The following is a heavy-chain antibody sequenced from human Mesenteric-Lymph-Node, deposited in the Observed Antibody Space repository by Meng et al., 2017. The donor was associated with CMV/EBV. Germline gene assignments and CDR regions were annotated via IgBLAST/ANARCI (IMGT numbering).Heavy chain of an antibody. CDR1: GFTFSSYA. J-gene: IGHJ4*02. Sequence: GESLKISCAASGFTFSSYAMHWVRQAPGKGLEWVAVISYDGSNKYYADSVKGRFTISRDNSKNTLYLQMHSLRAEDTAVYYCAREGGYCSSSSCYFPPPAFDYWGQGTLVTVSS. V-gene: IGHV3-30-3*01. CDR2: ISYDGSNK. CDR3: AREGGYCSSSSCYFPPPAFDY. D-gene: IGHD2-2*01.